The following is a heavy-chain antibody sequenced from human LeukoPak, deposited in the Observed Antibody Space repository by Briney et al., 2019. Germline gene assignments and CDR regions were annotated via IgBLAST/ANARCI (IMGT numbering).Heavy chain of an antibody. J-gene: IGHJ4*02. CDR3: ASRSGITGTLLIDY. Sequence: ASVKVSCKASGYTFTGYYMHWVRQAPGQGLEWMGGIIPIFGTANYAQKFQGRVTITADESTSTAYMELSSLRSEDTAVYYCASRSGITGTLLIDYWGQGTLVTVSS. D-gene: IGHD1-20*01. CDR1: GYTFTGYY. V-gene: IGHV1-69*13. CDR2: IIPIFGTA.